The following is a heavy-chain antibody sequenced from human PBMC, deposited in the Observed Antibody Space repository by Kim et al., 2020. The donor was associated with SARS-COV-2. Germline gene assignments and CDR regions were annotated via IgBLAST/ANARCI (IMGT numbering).Heavy chain of an antibody. Sequence: GGSLRLSCTASGFTFSNYAMTWVRQAPGKGLEWVSGIGDTGGSTYYADSVKGRFTISRDNSKNTLYLQMNSLRAEDTAVYYCAKSPSLRYFDEPFDYWGQGTLVTVSS. D-gene: IGHD3-9*01. J-gene: IGHJ4*02. V-gene: IGHV3-23*01. CDR3: AKSPSLRYFDEPFDY. CDR1: GFTFSNYA. CDR2: IGDTGGST.